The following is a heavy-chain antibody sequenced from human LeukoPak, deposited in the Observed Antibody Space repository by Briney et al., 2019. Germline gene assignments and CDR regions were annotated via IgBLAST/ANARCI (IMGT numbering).Heavy chain of an antibody. J-gene: IGHJ2*01. D-gene: IGHD6-13*01. CDR1: GGSISSYY. Sequence: TPSETLSLTCTVSGGSISSYYWSWIRQPPGKGLEWIGYIYYSGSTNYNPSLKSRVTISVDTSKNQFSLKLSSVTAADTAVYYCARVYYSSSYDYWYFDLWGRGTLVTVSS. CDR2: IYYSGST. CDR3: ARVYYSSSYDYWYFDL. V-gene: IGHV4-59*01.